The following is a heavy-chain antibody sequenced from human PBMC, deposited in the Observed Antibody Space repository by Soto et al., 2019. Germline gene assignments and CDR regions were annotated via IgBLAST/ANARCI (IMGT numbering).Heavy chain of an antibody. Sequence: GGSLRLSCAAAGFTFSSYSMSWVRQAPGKGLEWVSSISSSTAYIYYADSLKGRFTISRDNAKSSLYLQVNSLRAEDTAVYYCAGGAGAGAGIPTYYLDYWGRGTLVTVSS. D-gene: IGHD6-13*01. CDR2: ISSSTAYI. CDR3: AGGAGAGAGIPTYYLDY. V-gene: IGHV3-21*01. J-gene: IGHJ4*02. CDR1: GFTFSSYS.